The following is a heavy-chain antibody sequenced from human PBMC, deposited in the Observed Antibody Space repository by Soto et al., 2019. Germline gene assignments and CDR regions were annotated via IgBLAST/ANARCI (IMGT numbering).Heavy chain of an antibody. CDR2: IKSKTDGGTT. D-gene: IGHD3-22*01. J-gene: IGHJ4*02. CDR3: TPQADYYDSSGYSGFDY. V-gene: IGHV3-15*01. CDR1: GFTFSHAW. Sequence: PGGSLRLSCAASGFTFSHAWMSWVRQAPGKGLEWVGRIKSKTDGGTTDYAAPVKGRFTISRDDSKNTLYLEMNSLKTEDTAVYYCTPQADYYDSSGYSGFDYWGQGTLVTVSS.